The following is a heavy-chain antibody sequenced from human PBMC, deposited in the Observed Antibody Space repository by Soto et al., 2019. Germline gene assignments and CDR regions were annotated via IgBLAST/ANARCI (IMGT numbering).Heavy chain of an antibody. Sequence: ASVKVSCKTSGYTLTSYGINWVRQAPGQRLEWMGWISAYSGKTNYAQKFQGRLTMTTDTSTSTAYMELRSLRSDDTALYYCARDNSGDFWSGYSHYYFDYWGQATLVTVS. CDR2: ISAYSGKT. CDR3: ARDNSGDFWSGYSHYYFDY. J-gene: IGHJ4*02. D-gene: IGHD3-3*01. CDR1: GYTLTSYG. V-gene: IGHV1-18*01.